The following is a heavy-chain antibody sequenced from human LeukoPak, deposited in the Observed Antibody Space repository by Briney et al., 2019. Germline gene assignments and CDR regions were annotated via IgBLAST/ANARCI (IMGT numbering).Heavy chain of an antibody. J-gene: IGHJ5*02. CDR2: IYYSGST. CDR1: GGSISSYY. Sequence: SETLSLTCTVSGGSISSYYWSWIRQPPGKGLEWIGYIYYSGSTNYNPPLKSRVTISVDTSKNQFSLKLSSVTAADTAVYYCARDLVQFDPWGQGTLVTVSS. V-gene: IGHV4-59*01. D-gene: IGHD2-21*01. CDR3: ARDLVQFDP.